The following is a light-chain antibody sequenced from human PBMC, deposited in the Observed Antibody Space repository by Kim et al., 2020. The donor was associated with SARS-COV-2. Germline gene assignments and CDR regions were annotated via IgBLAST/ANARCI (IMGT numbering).Light chain of an antibody. J-gene: IGLJ3*02. CDR1: SSKIGAGYD. Sequence: QRVTTSCTGSSSKIGAGYDGHWYQQIPGRAPKLLIQGNNNRPSGVPDRFSASKSGTSASLDITGLQAEDEAVYYCQSYDRSLSGSVFGGGTQLTVL. V-gene: IGLV1-40*01. CDR2: GNN. CDR3: QSYDRSLSGSV.